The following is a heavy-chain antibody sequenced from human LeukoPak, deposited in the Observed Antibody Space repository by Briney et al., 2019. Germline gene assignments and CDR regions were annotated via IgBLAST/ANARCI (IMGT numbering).Heavy chain of an antibody. V-gene: IGHV3-23*01. CDR2: ISADAENT. CDR3: AKELFVGNTGDAFDI. J-gene: IGHJ3*02. D-gene: IGHD3-16*01. CDR1: GFSFSTYV. Sequence: GGSLRLSCAASGFSFSTYVMTWVRQAPGEGLEWVSTISADAENTYYADSVKGRFTVSRDNSKNALFLQMNSLRAQYTAVYYCAKELFVGNTGDAFDIWGQGTMVTVFS.